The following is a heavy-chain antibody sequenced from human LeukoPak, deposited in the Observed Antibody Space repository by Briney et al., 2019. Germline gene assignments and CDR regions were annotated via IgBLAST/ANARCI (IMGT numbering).Heavy chain of an antibody. D-gene: IGHD3-10*01. Sequence: GGSLRLSCAASGFSVSVNYMSWVRQAPGKGLEWVSVIHSGGSTYYADSVKGSFTISRDNSKNTLYLQINNLRTEDTAVYYCAAGGFGGMDVWGQGTTVTVSS. J-gene: IGHJ6*02. CDR2: IHSGGST. CDR1: GFSVSVNY. CDR3: AAGGFGGMDV. V-gene: IGHV3-66*01.